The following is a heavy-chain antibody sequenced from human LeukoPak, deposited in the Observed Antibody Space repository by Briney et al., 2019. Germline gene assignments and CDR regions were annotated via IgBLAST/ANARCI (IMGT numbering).Heavy chain of an antibody. CDR2: ISAYNGNT. CDR1: GYTFTSYG. Sequence: ASVKVSCKASGYTFTSYGISWVRQAPGQGLEWMGWISAYNGNTNYAQKVQGRVTMTTDTSTSTAYMELRSLISDDMAVYYCARSRYYYDTSAYRPSDYWGQGTLVTVSS. CDR3: ARSRYYYDTSAYRPSDY. J-gene: IGHJ4*02. D-gene: IGHD3-22*01. V-gene: IGHV1-18*03.